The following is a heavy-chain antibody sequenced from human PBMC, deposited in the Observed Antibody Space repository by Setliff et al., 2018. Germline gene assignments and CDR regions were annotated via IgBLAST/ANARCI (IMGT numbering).Heavy chain of an antibody. D-gene: IGHD2-8*01. J-gene: IGHJ4*02. CDR1: GYTFSHSG. CDR3: SRLVRYCTTTTCQRASGDDY. CDR2: ISVYTGNT. V-gene: IGHV1-18*01. Sequence: GASVKVSCKASGYTFSHSGITWVRQAPGQGLEWMGWISVYTGNTNYAQKLQGRVTMTTDASTTTAYLELRSLTSDDTAVYYCSRLVRYCTTTTCQRASGDDYWGQGTLVTVSS.